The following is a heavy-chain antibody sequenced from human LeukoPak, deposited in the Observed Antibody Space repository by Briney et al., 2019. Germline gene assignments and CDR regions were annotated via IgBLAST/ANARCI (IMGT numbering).Heavy chain of an antibody. D-gene: IGHD2-8*01. CDR2: INGDATAT. CDR1: GFSFSAHW. Sequence: GGSLRLSCAASGFSFSAHWMHWVRQAPGKGLVWVAQINGDATATNYAGSVKGRFTISRDNAKNTVHLQMSALTAEDTAVYYCAKDKWWGASDHWGQGSLVTVSS. CDR3: AKDKWWGASDH. V-gene: IGHV3-74*01. J-gene: IGHJ4*02.